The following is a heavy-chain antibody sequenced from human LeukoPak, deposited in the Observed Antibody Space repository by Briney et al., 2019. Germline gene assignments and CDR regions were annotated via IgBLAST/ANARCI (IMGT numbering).Heavy chain of an antibody. Sequence: GGSLRLSCAASGFTFSSYAMHWVRQAPGKGPEWVAVISYDGSNKYYADSVKGRFTISRDNSKNTLYLQMNSLRPEDTAVYYCARVKAVAGRVDYYYYVMEVWGQGTTVTVSS. D-gene: IGHD6-19*01. CDR3: ARVKAVAGRVDYYYYVMEV. CDR1: GFTFSSYA. CDR2: ISYDGSNK. J-gene: IGHJ6*02. V-gene: IGHV3-30-3*01.